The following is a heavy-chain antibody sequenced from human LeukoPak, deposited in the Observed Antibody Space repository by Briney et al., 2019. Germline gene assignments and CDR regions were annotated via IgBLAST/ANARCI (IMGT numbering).Heavy chain of an antibody. Sequence: GGCLRLSCAASGFIFSTYSMDWVRQAPGKGREGVAFISGSGSGSSMHYADSAKGRFTISRDDVRNSLFLQMNSLRVEDTGVYYCVRDAGSTSIRGDYWGQGALVTVSS. CDR2: ISGSGSGSSM. CDR3: VRDAGSTSIRGDY. V-gene: IGHV3-48*01. CDR1: GFIFSTYS. J-gene: IGHJ4*02. D-gene: IGHD2/OR15-2a*01.